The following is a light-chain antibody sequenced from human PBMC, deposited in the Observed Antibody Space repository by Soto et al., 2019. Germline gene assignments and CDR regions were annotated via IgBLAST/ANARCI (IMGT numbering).Light chain of an antibody. J-gene: IGLJ3*02. CDR2: RNN. CDR3: ASWDASVSGWV. V-gene: IGLV1-47*01. Sequence: QAVVSQPPSASGTPGQRVTISCSGSSPNIGSKYVYWYQQLLGTAPKLLIYRNNERPSGVPDRFSGSKSGTSASLAIGDLRSEDEADYYCASWDASVSGWVFGGGTKLTVL. CDR1: SPNIGSKY.